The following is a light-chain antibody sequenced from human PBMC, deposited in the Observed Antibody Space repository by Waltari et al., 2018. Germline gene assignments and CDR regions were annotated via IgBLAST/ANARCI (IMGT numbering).Light chain of an antibody. CDR2: DAS. J-gene: IGKJ4*01. CDR1: QDIIRW. Sequence: DIQMTQSPPSVSASVGDRVIITCRASQDIIRWLGWYQQKPGKAPKFLIYDASTLQSGVPSRFSGSGSGTDFTLTISSLQPEDFATYYCQQGDSFPLTFDGGTKVEI. CDR3: QQGDSFPLT. V-gene: IGKV1-12*01.